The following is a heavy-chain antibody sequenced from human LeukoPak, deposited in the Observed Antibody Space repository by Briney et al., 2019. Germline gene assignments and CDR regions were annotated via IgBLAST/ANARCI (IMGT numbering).Heavy chain of an antibody. CDR2: ISVYNGNT. CDR3: ARDINGYYYDSHGYYPTDL. V-gene: IGHV1-18*01. D-gene: IGHD3-22*01. Sequence: ASVKISCKASGYIFTSYGISWVRHAPGQGLEWRVWISVYNGNTNYAQRLQGRVTMTTDTSTNTAYMELRSLRSDDTAVYYCARDINGYYYDSHGYYPTDLWGQGNLVTVSS. J-gene: IGHJ5*02. CDR1: GYIFTSYG.